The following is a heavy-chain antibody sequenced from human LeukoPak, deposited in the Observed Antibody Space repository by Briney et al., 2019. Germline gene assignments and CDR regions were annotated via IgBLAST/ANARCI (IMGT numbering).Heavy chain of an antibody. CDR2: INHSGST. CDR3: ARDQYSSGWPDAFDI. J-gene: IGHJ3*02. V-gene: IGHV4-34*01. CDR1: GGSFSGYY. Sequence: SETLSLTCAVYGGSFSGYYWSWIRQPPGKGLEWIGEINHSGSTNYNPSLKSRVTISVDTSKNQFSLKLSSVTAADTAVYYCARDQYSSGWPDAFDIWGQGTMVTVSS. D-gene: IGHD6-19*01.